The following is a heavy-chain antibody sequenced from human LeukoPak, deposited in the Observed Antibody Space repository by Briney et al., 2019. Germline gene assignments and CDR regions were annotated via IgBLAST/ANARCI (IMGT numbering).Heavy chain of an antibody. CDR1: GFTFSSYW. D-gene: IGHD2/OR15-2a*01. V-gene: IGHV3-7*01. CDR3: ARGNRVIDY. J-gene: IGHJ4*02. Sequence: PGGSLRLSCAASGFTFSSYWMNWVRQAPGKGLEWVANIKQDGSEKYYVASVKGRFTISRDNAQNSLYLKMNSLRADDTAVYYCARGNRVIDYWGQGILVTVSS. CDR2: IKQDGSEK.